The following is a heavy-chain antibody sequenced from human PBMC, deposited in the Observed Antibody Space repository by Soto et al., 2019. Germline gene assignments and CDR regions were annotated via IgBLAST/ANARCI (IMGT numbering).Heavy chain of an antibody. J-gene: IGHJ6*02. V-gene: IGHV5-10-1*01. CDR3: ARHPGTPRYDGMDV. D-gene: IGHD1-1*01. CDR2: IDPSDSYT. CDR1: GYSFTSDW. Sequence: PGESLKISCKGSGYSFTSDWISWVRQMPGKGLEWMGRIDPSDSYTNYSPSFQGHVTISADKSISTAYLQWSSLKASDTAMSYCARHPGTPRYDGMDVWGQGTTVAVAS.